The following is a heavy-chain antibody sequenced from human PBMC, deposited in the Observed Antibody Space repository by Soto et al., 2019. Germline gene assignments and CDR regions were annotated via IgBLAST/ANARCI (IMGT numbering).Heavy chain of an antibody. CDR3: ARASPTKLSRGSGYFRYYYYMDV. J-gene: IGHJ6*03. CDR2: INHSGST. Sequence: QVQLQQWGAGLLKPSETLSLTCAVYGGSFSGYYWSWIRQPPGKGLEWIGEINHSGSTNYNPSLKSRVTISVDTSTNQFSLKLSSVTAADTAVYYCARASPTKLSRGSGYFRYYYYMDVWGKGTTVTVSS. D-gene: IGHD3-3*01. V-gene: IGHV4-34*01. CDR1: GGSFSGYY.